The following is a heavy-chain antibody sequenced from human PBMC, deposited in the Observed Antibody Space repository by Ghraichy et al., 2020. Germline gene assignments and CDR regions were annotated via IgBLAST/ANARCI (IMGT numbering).Heavy chain of an antibody. CDR3: AKDRRLFGVVSNQIDF. CDR2: ISGSGGST. V-gene: IGHV3-23*01. D-gene: IGHD3-3*01. Sequence: ESLNISCAASGFTFSSYPMSWVRQAPGKGLEWLSAISGSGGSTYYADSVKGRFTISRDNSKNTLYLQMNSLRVEDTAVYYFAKDRRLFGVVSNQIDFWGQGTMVTVYS. J-gene: IGHJ4*02. CDR1: GFTFSSYP.